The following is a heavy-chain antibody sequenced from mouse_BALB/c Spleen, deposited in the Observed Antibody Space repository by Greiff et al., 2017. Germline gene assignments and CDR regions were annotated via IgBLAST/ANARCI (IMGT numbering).Heavy chain of an antibody. CDR1: GYTFSSYW. CDR2: ILPGSGST. CDR3: ARERNFDY. V-gene: IGHV1-9*01. J-gene: IGHJ2*01. Sequence: VKVVESGAELMKPGASVKISCKATGYTFSSYWIEWVKQRPGHGLEWIGEILPGSGSTNYNEKFKGKATFTADTSSNTAYMQLSSLTSEDSAVYYCARERNFDYWGQGTTLTVSS.